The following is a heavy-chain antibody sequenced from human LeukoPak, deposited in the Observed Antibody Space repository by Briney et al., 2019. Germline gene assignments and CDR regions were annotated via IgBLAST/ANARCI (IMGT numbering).Heavy chain of an antibody. CDR1: GGSFSGYY. CDR3: VRRLLLWFGGNTAHFDY. V-gene: IGHV4-34*01. D-gene: IGHD3-10*01. J-gene: IGHJ4*02. CDR2: INHSGST. Sequence: SETLSLTCAVYGGSFSGYYWSWIRQPPGKGLEWIGEINHSGSTNYNPSLKSRVTISVGTSKNQFSLKLSSVTAADTAVYYCVRRLLLWFGGNTAHFDYWGQGTLVTVSS.